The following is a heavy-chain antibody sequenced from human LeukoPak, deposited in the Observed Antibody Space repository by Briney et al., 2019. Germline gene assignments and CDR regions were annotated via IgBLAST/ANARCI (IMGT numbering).Heavy chain of an antibody. Sequence: ASVKVSCKASGYTLTSYDINWVRQATGQGLEWMGWMNPNSGNTGYAQKFQGRVTMTRNTSISTAYMELSSLRSEDTAVYYCARGPELAYCGGDCYSLDFQHWGQGTLVTVSS. CDR1: GYTLTSYD. J-gene: IGHJ1*01. V-gene: IGHV1-8*01. D-gene: IGHD2-21*02. CDR3: ARGPELAYCGGDCYSLDFQH. CDR2: MNPNSGNT.